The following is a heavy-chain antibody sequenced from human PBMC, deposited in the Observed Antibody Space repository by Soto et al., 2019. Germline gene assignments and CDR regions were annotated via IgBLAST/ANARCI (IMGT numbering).Heavy chain of an antibody. J-gene: IGHJ5*02. CDR1: GYSFTSYW. CDR3: ARGYCSPGFCYSYPGSYLEP. CDR2: IHTGDSDT. Sequence: GESLKISCKGSGYSFTSYWIGWVRQMPGKGLEWMGIIHTGDSDTRYSPSFQGQVTISADKSISTAYLHWSSLKASDTAIYYCARGYCSPGFCYSYPGSYLEPWGPGTLVTVSS. V-gene: IGHV5-51*01. D-gene: IGHD2-15*01.